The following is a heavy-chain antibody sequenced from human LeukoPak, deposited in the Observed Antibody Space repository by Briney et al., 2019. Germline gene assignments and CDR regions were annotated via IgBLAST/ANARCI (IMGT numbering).Heavy chain of an antibody. CDR1: GFTFDDYG. Sequence: GGSLRLSCAASGFTFDDYGMSWVRQAPGKGLEWVSGINWNGGSTGYADSVKGRFTISRDNAKNSLYLQMNSLRAEDTALYYCARDPFYLVAGKGDDYWGQGTLVTVSS. CDR3: ARDPFYLVAGKGDDY. J-gene: IGHJ4*02. D-gene: IGHD6-19*01. CDR2: INWNGGST. V-gene: IGHV3-20*04.